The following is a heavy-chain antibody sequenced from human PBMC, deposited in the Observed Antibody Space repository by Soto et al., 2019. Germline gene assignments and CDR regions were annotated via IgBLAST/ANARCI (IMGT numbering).Heavy chain of an antibody. Sequence: SSETLSLTCTVSGGSISRYDWSWIRQSLGLGLEWIGYTHDSGSTNYNPSLKSRVTMSVDTSKNQFSLKLSSVTAADTAVYYCARLYPYFDILTGSQNFAFDIWGQGTMVT. D-gene: IGHD3-9*01. V-gene: IGHV4-59*01. CDR1: GGSISRYD. CDR2: THDSGST. CDR3: ARLYPYFDILTGSQNFAFDI. J-gene: IGHJ3*02.